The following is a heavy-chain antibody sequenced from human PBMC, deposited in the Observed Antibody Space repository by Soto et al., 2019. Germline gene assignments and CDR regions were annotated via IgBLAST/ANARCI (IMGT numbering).Heavy chain of an antibody. V-gene: IGHV4-61*01. D-gene: IGHD5-18*01. CDR1: GGSVSSGSYY. J-gene: IGHJ4*02. Sequence: QVQLQESGPGLVKPSETLSLTCTVSGGSVSSGSYYWSWIRQPPGKGLEWIGYIYYSGSTNYNPSLKSRVTISVDTSKNQFSLKLSSVTAADTAVYYCARMNTAIADYWGQGTLVTVSS. CDR3: ARMNTAIADY. CDR2: IYYSGST.